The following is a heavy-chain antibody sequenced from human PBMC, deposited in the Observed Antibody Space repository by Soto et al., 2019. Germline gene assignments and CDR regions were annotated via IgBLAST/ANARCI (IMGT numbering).Heavy chain of an antibody. J-gene: IGHJ5*02. CDR3: ARLLYYYDTSGYLFDP. D-gene: IGHD3-22*01. Sequence: GGSLRLSCAASGVTFSSYRMNWVRQAPGKGLEWVSSISSSSSYIYYADSVKGRFTISRDNAKNSLYLQMNNLRAEDTAVYYCARLLYYYDTSGYLFDPCGQGTLVTVSS. CDR1: GVTFSSYR. V-gene: IGHV3-21*01. CDR2: ISSSSSYI.